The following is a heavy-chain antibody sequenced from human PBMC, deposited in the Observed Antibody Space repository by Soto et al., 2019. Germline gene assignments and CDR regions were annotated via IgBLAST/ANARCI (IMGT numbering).Heavy chain of an antibody. J-gene: IGHJ4*02. V-gene: IGHV4-59*01. CDR3: ARSSGGYDSSFDY. CDR1: GGSLSSYY. D-gene: IGHD3-22*01. CDR2: IYYSGST. Sequence: QVQLQESGPGLVKPSETLSLTCTVSGGSLSSYYWSWIRQPPGKGLEWIGYIYYSGSTNYNPSLKSRVTISVDTSKNQFSLKLSSVTAADTAVYYCARSSGGYDSSFDYWGQGTLVTVSS.